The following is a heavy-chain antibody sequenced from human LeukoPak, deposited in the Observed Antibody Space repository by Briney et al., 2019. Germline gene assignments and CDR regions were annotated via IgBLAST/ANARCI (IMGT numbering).Heavy chain of an antibody. J-gene: IGHJ5*02. Sequence: SETLSLTCAVYVGSFSGYYWSWIRQPPGKGLEWIGEINHSGSTNYNPSLKSRVTTSVDPSKNQVSLKLTSVTAADTAVYYCARVNYYGSGGYYWWFDPWGQGTLVAVSS. CDR3: ARVNYYGSGGYYWWFDP. V-gene: IGHV4-34*01. D-gene: IGHD3-22*01. CDR2: INHSGST. CDR1: VGSFSGYY.